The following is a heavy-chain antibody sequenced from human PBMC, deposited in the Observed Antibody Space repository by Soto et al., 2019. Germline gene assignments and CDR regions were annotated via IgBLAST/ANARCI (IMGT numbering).Heavy chain of an antibody. J-gene: IGHJ3*02. Sequence: QVQLVESGGGVVQPGRSLRLSCAASGFTFSRYGMHWVRQAPGKGLEWVADIWSDGNNKYYADSVKGRFTVSRDNSKNTLYLQMNSLRGEDTAGYYWARDDTAYGFDIWGPGTMVTVSS. D-gene: IGHD2-21*01. V-gene: IGHV3-33*01. CDR2: IWSDGNNK. CDR3: ARDDTAYGFDI. CDR1: GFTFSRYG.